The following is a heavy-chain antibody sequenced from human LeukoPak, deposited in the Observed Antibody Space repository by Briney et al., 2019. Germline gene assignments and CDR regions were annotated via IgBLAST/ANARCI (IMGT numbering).Heavy chain of an antibody. CDR1: GVTFRSYG. D-gene: IGHD3-10*01. J-gene: IGHJ4*02. Sequence: GWSLRLSCAASGVTFRSYGRHWVRQAPGKGLEWVAVIWYDGSNKYYADSVKGRFTISRDNSKNTLYLQMNSLRAEDTAVYYCARGTMVRGVIRTPFDYWGQGTLVTVSS. V-gene: IGHV3-33*01. CDR3: ARGTMVRGVIRTPFDY. CDR2: IWYDGSNK.